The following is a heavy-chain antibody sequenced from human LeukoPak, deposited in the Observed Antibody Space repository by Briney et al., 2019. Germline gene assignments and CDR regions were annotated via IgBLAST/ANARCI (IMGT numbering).Heavy chain of an antibody. CDR3: ARVHVAATYYYYMDV. J-gene: IGHJ6*03. Sequence: ASVKVSCKASGYTFTSYFMHWVRQAPGQGLEWMGIINPSDRSTSYAQKFQGRVTVTRDTSTSTVYMELRSLTSEDTAVYYCARVHVAATYYYYMDVWGKGTTVTVSS. V-gene: IGHV1-46*01. CDR1: GYTFTSYF. CDR2: INPSDRST. D-gene: IGHD1-26*01.